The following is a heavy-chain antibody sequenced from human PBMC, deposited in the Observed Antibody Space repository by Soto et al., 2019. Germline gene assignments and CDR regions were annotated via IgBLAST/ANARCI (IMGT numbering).Heavy chain of an antibody. CDR1: GFTFNNYA. Sequence: HPGGSLRFSCAASGFTFNNYAMSWVRQAPGKGLEWVSAISANGQGIYYADSVKGRFIISRDSSKNTVFLHMDSLTAEDTAVYYCAKDRNYPRDQFHNWGQGTLVTVSS. V-gene: IGHV3-23*01. CDR3: AKDRNYPRDQFHN. CDR2: ISANGQGI. J-gene: IGHJ4*02. D-gene: IGHD1-7*01.